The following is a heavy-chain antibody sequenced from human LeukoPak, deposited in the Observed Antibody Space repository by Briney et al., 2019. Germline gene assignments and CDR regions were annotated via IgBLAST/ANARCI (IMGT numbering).Heavy chain of an antibody. CDR1: GGSISSGGYS. D-gene: IGHD6-13*01. Sequence: SQTLSLTCTVSGGSISSGGYSWSWIRQHPGKGLEWIGYIYYSGSTNYNPSLKSRVTISVDTSKNQFSLKLSSVTAADTAVYYCARHSLPGYSSPFDYWGQGTLVTVSS. J-gene: IGHJ4*02. CDR3: ARHSLPGYSSPFDY. CDR2: IYYSGST. V-gene: IGHV4-31*03.